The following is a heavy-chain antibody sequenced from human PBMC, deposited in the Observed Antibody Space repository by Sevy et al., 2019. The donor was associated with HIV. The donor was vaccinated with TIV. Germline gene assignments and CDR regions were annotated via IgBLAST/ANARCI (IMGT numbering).Heavy chain of an antibody. CDR2: IIPIFGTA. D-gene: IGHD2-2*02. Sequence: ASVKVSCKASGGTFSSYAISWVRQAPGQGLEWMGGIIPIFGTANYAQKFQGRVTITADESTSTAYMELSSLSSEDTAVYYCARDISPIYCSSTSCYTGNYYYGMDVWGQGTTVTVSS. V-gene: IGHV1-69*13. CDR3: ARDISPIYCSSTSCYTGNYYYGMDV. CDR1: GGTFSSYA. J-gene: IGHJ6*02.